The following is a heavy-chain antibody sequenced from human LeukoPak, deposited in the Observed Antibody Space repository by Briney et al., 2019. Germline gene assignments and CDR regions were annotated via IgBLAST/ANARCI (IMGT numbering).Heavy chain of an antibody. CDR3: ATEESWNYYYYMDV. CDR1: GYTLTELS. D-gene: IGHD3-3*01. CDR2: FDPEDGET. V-gene: IGHV1-24*01. J-gene: IGHJ6*03. Sequence: ASVKVSCKVSGYTLTELSMHWVRQAPGKGLEWMGGFDPEDGETIYARKFQGRVTMTEDTSTDTAYMELGSLRSEDTAVYYCATEESWNYYYYMDVWGKGTTVTVSS.